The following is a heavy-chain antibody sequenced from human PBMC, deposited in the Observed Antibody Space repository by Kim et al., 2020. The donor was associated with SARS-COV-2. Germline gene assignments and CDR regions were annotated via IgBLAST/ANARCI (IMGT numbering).Heavy chain of an antibody. Sequence: GGSLRLSCAASGFTFDDYAMHWVRQAPGKGLEWVSGISWNSGSIGYADSVKGRFTISRDNAKNSLYLQMNSLRAEDTALYYCAKDGVQWRGAFDIWGQGTMVTVSS. D-gene: IGHD6-19*01. V-gene: IGHV3-9*01. CDR2: ISWNSGSI. CDR3: AKDGVQWRGAFDI. CDR1: GFTFDDYA. J-gene: IGHJ3*02.